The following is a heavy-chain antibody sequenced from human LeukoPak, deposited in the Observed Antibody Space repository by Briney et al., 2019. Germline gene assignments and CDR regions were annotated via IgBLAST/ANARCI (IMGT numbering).Heavy chain of an antibody. CDR3: AKYRGGSGSYYSDAYFDY. Sequence: GGSLRLSCAASGFTFRTYAMTWVRQAPGKGLEWVSGISGSGGATYHADSVKGRFTISRDNSKNTLYLQMNSLRAEDTAVYHCAKYRGGSGSYYSDAYFDYWGQGTLVSVSS. CDR1: GFTFRTYA. J-gene: IGHJ4*02. CDR2: ISGSGGAT. D-gene: IGHD3-10*01. V-gene: IGHV3-23*01.